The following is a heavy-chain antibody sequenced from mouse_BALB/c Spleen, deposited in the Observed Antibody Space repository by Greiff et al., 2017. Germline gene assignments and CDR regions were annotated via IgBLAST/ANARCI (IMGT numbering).Heavy chain of an antibody. V-gene: IGHV1S41*01. J-gene: IGHJ2*01. Sequence: DLVKPGASVKLSCKASGYTFTSYWINWIKQRPGQGLEWIGRIAPGSGSTYYNEMFKGKATLTVDTSSSTAYIQLSSLSSEDSAVYFCARKGLQRGTDYFDYWGQGTTLTVSS. CDR2: IAPGSGST. CDR3: ARKGLQRGTDYFDY. CDR1: GYTFTSYW. D-gene: IGHD1-1*01.